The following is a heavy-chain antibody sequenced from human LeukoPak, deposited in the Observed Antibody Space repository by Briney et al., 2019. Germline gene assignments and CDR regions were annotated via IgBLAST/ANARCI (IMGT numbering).Heavy chain of an antibody. CDR1: GFTFSSYA. Sequence: GGSLRLSCAASGFTFSSYAMSWVRQAPGQGLEWVSAISGSGGSTYYADSVKGRFTISRDNSKNTLYLQMNSLRAEDTAVYYCAKDRRAIAAHTNDYWGRGTLVTVSS. D-gene: IGHD6-13*01. V-gene: IGHV3-23*01. J-gene: IGHJ4*02. CDR2: ISGSGGST. CDR3: AKDRRAIAAHTNDY.